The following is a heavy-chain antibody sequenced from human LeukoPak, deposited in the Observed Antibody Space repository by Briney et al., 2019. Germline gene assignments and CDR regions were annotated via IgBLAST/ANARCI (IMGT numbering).Heavy chain of an antibody. Sequence: SETLSLTCTVSGGSISSYYWSWIRQPPGKGLEWIGYIYYSGSTNYNPSLKSRVTISVDTSKNRFSLNLSSVTAADTAVYYCASASYSSSPYYYGMDVWGQGTTVTVSS. J-gene: IGHJ6*02. CDR1: GGSISSYY. D-gene: IGHD6-13*01. CDR2: IYYSGST. V-gene: IGHV4-59*08. CDR3: ASASYSSSPYYYGMDV.